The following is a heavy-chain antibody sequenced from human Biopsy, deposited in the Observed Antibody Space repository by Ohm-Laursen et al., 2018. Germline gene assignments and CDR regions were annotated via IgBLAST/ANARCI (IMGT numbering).Heavy chain of an antibody. CDR1: GKTFSDYY. Sequence: GTLSLTCAVYGKTFSDYYWSWIRQPPGKGLEWIGQINQSGRTNYNPSLKSRVNISADKSNNQFSLKLTSVTSADTAVYFCGNEVHGRDYWGLGALVTVSS. J-gene: IGHJ4*02. CDR3: GNEVHGRDY. D-gene: IGHD2-15*01. CDR2: INQSGRT. V-gene: IGHV4-34*08.